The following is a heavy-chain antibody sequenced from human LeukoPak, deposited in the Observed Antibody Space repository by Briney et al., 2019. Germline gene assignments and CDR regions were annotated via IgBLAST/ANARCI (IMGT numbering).Heavy chain of an antibody. CDR2: INHSGST. V-gene: IGHV4-34*01. CDR3: ARDCSGGSCYEYGN. J-gene: IGHJ4*02. CDR1: GGSFSGYY. Sequence: SETLSLTFAVYGGSFSGYYWSWIRQPPGKGREWIGEINHSGSTNYNPSLKSRVTISVDTSKNQFSPKLSSVTAADTAVYYCARDCSGGSCYEYGNWGQGTLVTVSS. D-gene: IGHD2-15*01.